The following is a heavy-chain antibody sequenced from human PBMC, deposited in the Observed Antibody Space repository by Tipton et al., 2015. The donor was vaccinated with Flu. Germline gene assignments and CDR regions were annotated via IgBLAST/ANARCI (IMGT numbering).Heavy chain of an antibody. CDR1: GFTFSSYD. CDR3: ARALGGSLDY. J-gene: IGHJ4*02. Sequence: GSLRLSCAASGFTFSSYDMHWVRQATGQGLEWVSAIGTAGDTYYPGSVKGRFTISRENAKNSLYLQMNSLRAGDTAVYYCARALGGSLDYWGQGTLVTGAS. D-gene: IGHD4-23*01. V-gene: IGHV3-13*01. CDR2: IGTAGDT.